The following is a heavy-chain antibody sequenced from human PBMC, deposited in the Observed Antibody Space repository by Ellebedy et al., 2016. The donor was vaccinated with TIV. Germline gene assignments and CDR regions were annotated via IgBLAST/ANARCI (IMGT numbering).Heavy chain of an antibody. CDR1: GDSISGYY. J-gene: IGHJ5*02. CDR2: IYFSGIT. V-gene: IGHV4-59*12. D-gene: IGHD2/OR15-2a*01. CDR3: ARDWTRGGGYFASWFDP. Sequence: MPGGSLRLSCTVSGDSISGYYWSWIRQPPGKGLEWIGYIYFSGITNYNPSLKSRVTMSVDTSKRQFSLRLRSMTAADTAVYYCARDWTRGGGYFASWFDPWGQGTPVTVSS.